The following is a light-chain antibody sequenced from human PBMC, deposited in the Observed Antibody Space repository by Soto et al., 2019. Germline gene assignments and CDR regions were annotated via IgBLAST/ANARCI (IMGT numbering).Light chain of an antibody. CDR1: SSDVGSSDL. J-gene: IGLJ3*02. Sequence: QSALTQPASVSGSPGQSITIPCTGISSDVGSSDLVSWYQQHPGRAPKLMIYEASKRPSGVSNRFSGSKSGNTASLTISWLQAEDEADYYCCSYSGSITWVFGGGTKLTVL. CDR3: CSYSGSITWV. V-gene: IGLV2-23*01. CDR2: EAS.